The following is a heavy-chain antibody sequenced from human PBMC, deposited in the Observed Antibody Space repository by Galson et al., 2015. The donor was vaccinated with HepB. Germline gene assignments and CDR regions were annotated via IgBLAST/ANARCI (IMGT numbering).Heavy chain of an antibody. D-gene: IGHD3-22*01. CDR1: GFTFSSYW. Sequence: SLRLSCAASGFTFSSYWMSWVRQAPGKGLEWVANIKQDGSEKYYVDSVKGRFTISRDNAKNSLYLQMNSLRAEDTAVYYCARDHDYYDSSGYYGYWGQGTLVTVSS. CDR3: ARDHDYYDSSGYYGY. J-gene: IGHJ4*02. V-gene: IGHV3-7*01. CDR2: IKQDGSEK.